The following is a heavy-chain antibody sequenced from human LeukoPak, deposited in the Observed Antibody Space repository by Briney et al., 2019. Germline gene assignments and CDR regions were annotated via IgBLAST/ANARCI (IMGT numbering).Heavy chain of an antibody. Sequence: GGSLRLSCAASGFTFSSYAMHWVRQAPGKGLEWVAVISYDGSNKYYADSVKGRFTISRDNSKNTLYLQMNSLRAEVTAVYYCARADIVVVPAALENVYYYGMDVWGQGTTVTVSS. CDR2: ISYDGSNK. J-gene: IGHJ6*02. CDR3: ARADIVVVPAALENVYYYGMDV. D-gene: IGHD2-2*01. CDR1: GFTFSSYA. V-gene: IGHV3-30-3*01.